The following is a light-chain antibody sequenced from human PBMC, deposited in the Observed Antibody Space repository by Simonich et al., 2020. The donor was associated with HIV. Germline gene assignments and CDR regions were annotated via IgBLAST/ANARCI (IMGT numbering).Light chain of an antibody. J-gene: IGKJ3*01. CDR2: YAS. CDR3: HQSSSLPHT. Sequence: VMTQSPGFLSVTPGKKVTITFQANQGIGNYLYWYQQKPDQAPNLLIKYASQSISGVPSRFSGSGSGTDFTLTINSLEAEDAATYYCHQSSSLPHTFGPGTKVDIK. CDR1: QGIGNY. V-gene: IGKV6-21*02.